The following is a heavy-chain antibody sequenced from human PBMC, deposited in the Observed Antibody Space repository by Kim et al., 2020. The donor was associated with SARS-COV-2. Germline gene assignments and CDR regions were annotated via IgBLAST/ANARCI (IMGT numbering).Heavy chain of an antibody. CDR1: GFTFSNAW. CDR3: TTVGYCSSTSCYWSMGYYYGMDV. J-gene: IGHJ6*02. Sequence: GGSLRLSCAASGFTFSNAWMSWVRQAPGKGLEWVGRIKSKTDGGTTDYAAPVKGRFTISRDDSKNTLYLQMNSLKTEDTAVYYCTTVGYCSSTSCYWSMGYYYGMDVWGQGTTVTVSS. D-gene: IGHD2-2*01. V-gene: IGHV3-15*01. CDR2: IKSKTDGGTT.